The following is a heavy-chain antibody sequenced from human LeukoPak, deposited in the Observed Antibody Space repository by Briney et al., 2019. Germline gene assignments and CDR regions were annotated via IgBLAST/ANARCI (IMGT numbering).Heavy chain of an antibody. Sequence: SETLSLTCTVSGGSISSHYWSWIRQPPGKGLEWIGYIYYSGSTNYNPSLKSRVTISVDTSKNQFSLKLSSVTAADTAVYYCARSRFDSWSGYYEYWGQGTLVTVSS. CDR1: GGSISSHY. J-gene: IGHJ4*02. D-gene: IGHD3-3*01. CDR3: ARSRFDSWSGYYEY. V-gene: IGHV4-59*11. CDR2: IYYSGST.